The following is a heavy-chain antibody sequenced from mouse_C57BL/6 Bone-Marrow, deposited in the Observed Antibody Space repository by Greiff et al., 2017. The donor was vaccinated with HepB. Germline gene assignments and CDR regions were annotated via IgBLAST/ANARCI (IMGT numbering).Heavy chain of an antibody. V-gene: IGHV14-4*01. Sequence: EVQLQESGAELVRPGASVKLSCTASGFNIKDDYMHWVKQRPEQGLEWIGWIDPENGDTEYASKFQGKATITADTSSNTAYLQLSSLTSEDTAVYYCTTSYYSKGWYFDVWGTGTTVTVSS. CDR2: IDPENGDT. CDR3: TTSYYSKGWYFDV. J-gene: IGHJ1*03. D-gene: IGHD2-5*01. CDR1: GFNIKDDY.